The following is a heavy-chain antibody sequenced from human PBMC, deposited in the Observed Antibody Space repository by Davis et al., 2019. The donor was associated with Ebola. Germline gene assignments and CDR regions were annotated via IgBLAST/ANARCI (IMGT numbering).Heavy chain of an antibody. CDR1: GGSISSTASY. J-gene: IGHJ4*02. D-gene: IGHD3-22*01. V-gene: IGHV4-39*01. CDR3: ARRVYGYYYDSSGSYY. Sequence: PSETLSLTCTVSGGSISSTASYWGWIRQPPGKGLEWIGSIYYSGVTYYNPSLKSRVTISVDTSKNQFSLKLSSVTAADTAVYYCARRVYGYYYDSSGSYYWGQGTLVTVSS. CDR2: IYYSGVT.